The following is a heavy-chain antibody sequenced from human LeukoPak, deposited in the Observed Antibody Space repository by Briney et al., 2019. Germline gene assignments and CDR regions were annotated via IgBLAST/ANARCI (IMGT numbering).Heavy chain of an antibody. CDR2: IIPILGIA. V-gene: IGHV1-69*04. CDR1: GGTFSSYA. J-gene: IGHJ4*02. Sequence: ASVKVSCKASGGTFSSYAISWVRQAPGQGLEWMGRIIPILGIANYAQKFQGRVTITADKSTSTAYMELSSLRSEDTAVYYCARGVGTYYYDSSGYYYFDYWGQGTLVTVSS. CDR3: ARGVGTYYYDSSGYYYFDY. D-gene: IGHD3-22*01.